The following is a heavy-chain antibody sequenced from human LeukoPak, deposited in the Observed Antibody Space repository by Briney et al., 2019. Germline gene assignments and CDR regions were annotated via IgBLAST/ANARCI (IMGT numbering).Heavy chain of an antibody. Sequence: PGGSLRLSCAASGFTFSNSAMGWVRQAPGKALEWVSAISTSDGSTYYADAVKGRFTISRDNSKNTLYLQMNSLRAEDTAVYYCARAVDFWSGYPQPNWFDPWGQGTLVTVSS. V-gene: IGHV3-23*01. CDR1: GFTFSNSA. CDR3: ARAVDFWSGYPQPNWFDP. J-gene: IGHJ5*02. D-gene: IGHD3-3*01. CDR2: ISTSDGST.